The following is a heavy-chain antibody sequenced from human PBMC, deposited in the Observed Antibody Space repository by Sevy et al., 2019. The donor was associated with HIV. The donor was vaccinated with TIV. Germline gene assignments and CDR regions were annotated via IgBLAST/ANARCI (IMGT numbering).Heavy chain of an antibody. CDR3: AKDRVSGTYYTGDFDY. Sequence: GGSLRLSCAASGFTFSTYAMTWVRQAPGKGLEWDSVISLSVGDTYYTDSVKGRFTISRDNSKNTLYLQMNSLRAEDTAVYYCAKDRVSGTYYTGDFDYWGQGTLVTVSS. CDR2: ISLSVGDT. J-gene: IGHJ4*02. D-gene: IGHD3-10*01. CDR1: GFTFSTYA. V-gene: IGHV3-23*01.